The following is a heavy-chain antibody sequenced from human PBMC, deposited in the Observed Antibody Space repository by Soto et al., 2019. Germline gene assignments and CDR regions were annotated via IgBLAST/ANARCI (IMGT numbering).Heavy chain of an antibody. CDR1: GGSVSSSEYY. D-gene: IGHD6-13*01. V-gene: IGHV4-39*01. Sequence: PSETLCLTYTVAGGSVSSSEYYWGCIRQPPGKGLEWIGSIFYSGSTYYNPSLKSRVTISVDTSKNQFSLKLSSVTAADTAVYYCARRGSSRQIYHYGMDVWGQGTTVTVSS. J-gene: IGHJ6*02. CDR3: ARRGSSRQIYHYGMDV. CDR2: IFYSGST.